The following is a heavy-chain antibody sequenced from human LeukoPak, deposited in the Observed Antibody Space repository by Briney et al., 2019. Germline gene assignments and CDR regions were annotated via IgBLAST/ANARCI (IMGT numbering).Heavy chain of an antibody. D-gene: IGHD3-9*01. J-gene: IGHJ4*02. CDR2: INPNSGGT. Sequence: ASVKVSCKASGYTFTGYYMHWVRQAPGQGLEWMGWINPNSGGTNYAQKFQGRVTMTRDTSISTAYMELSRLRSDDTAVYYCARMDYDISPTNSWGQGTLVTVSS. CDR3: ARMDYDISPTNS. V-gene: IGHV1-2*02. CDR1: GYTFTGYY.